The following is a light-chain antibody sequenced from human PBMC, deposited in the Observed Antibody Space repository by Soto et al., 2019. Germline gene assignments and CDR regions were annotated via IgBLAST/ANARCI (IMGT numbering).Light chain of an antibody. V-gene: IGKV1-27*01. J-gene: IGKJ3*01. CDR3: QKYSSVPV. CDR2: AAS. Sequence: DLQMTQSPTSLSASVGDSVTITCRASQGIRNYVAWYQQIPGTAPKLLIYAASTFQSGVPSRFSGSGSGTDFALPSNGLQHEDVATYSCQKYSSVPVFGPGTKVEIQ. CDR1: QGIRNY.